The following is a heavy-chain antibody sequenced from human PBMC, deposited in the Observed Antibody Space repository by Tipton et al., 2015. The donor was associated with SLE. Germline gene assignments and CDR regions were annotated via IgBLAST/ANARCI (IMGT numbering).Heavy chain of an antibody. Sequence: GSLRLSCAASGFTFSTYALNWVRLAPGKGLEWVSTISGGGGDTYYADSVKGRFTISRDNSKNTLYLQMNSLRAEDTAVYYCARNLGSYYGMDVWGQGTTVTVSS. CDR3: ARNLGSYYGMDV. J-gene: IGHJ6*02. CDR2: ISGGGGDT. CDR1: GFTFSTYA. D-gene: IGHD3-16*01. V-gene: IGHV3-23*01.